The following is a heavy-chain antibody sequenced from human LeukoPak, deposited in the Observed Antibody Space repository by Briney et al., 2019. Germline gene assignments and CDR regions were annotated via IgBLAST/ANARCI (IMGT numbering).Heavy chain of an antibody. CDR1: GFPFSSHG. J-gene: IGHJ5*02. D-gene: IGHD2-15*01. Sequence: PGGSLRLSCAASGFPFSSHGMSWVRQPPGKGLEWVAAISNGKTYYADSVRGRFAISRDDSTNTVYLHMNSLRDEDTALYHCVREAGYCAPVCVKTNWFDPWGQGTLVTVSS. CDR2: ISNGKT. CDR3: VREAGYCAPVCVKTNWFDP. V-gene: IGHV3-23*01.